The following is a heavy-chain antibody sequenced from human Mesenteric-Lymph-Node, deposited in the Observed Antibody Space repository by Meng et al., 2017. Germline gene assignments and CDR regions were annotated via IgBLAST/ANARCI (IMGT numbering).Heavy chain of an antibody. CDR2: IIPIFGTA. CDR1: GYTFTSYP. Sequence: SVKVSCKPDGYTFTSYPITWVRQAPGQGLEWMGGIIPIFGTANYAQKFQGRVTITTDESTSTAYMELSSLRSEDTAVYYCARDLSSHYGLFDYWGQGTLVTVSS. V-gene: IGHV1-69*05. D-gene: IGHD3-10*01. CDR3: ARDLSSHYGLFDY. J-gene: IGHJ4*02.